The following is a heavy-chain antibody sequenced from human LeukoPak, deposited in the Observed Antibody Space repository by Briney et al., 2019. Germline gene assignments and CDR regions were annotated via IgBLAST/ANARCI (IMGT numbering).Heavy chain of an antibody. Sequence: GGSLRLSCAASGFTFSSYWMSWVRQAPGKGLEWVSTISGSGDNTYYADSVKGRFTISRDNSKNTLYLQMNSLRAEDTAVYYCAKDLRSSADSKMGAADYWGQGTLVTVSS. D-gene: IGHD1-26*01. CDR3: AKDLRSSADSKMGAADY. CDR2: ISGSGDNT. J-gene: IGHJ4*02. V-gene: IGHV3-23*01. CDR1: GFTFSSYW.